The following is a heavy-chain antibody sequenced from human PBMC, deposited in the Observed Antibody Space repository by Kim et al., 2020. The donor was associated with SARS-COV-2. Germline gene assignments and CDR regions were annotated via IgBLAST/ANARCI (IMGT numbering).Heavy chain of an antibody. D-gene: IGHD3-3*01. CDR2: IKQDGSEK. J-gene: IGHJ6*02. V-gene: IGHV3-7*03. Sequence: GGSLRLSCAASGFTFSSYWMSCVRQAPGKGLEWVANIKQDGSEKYYVDSVKGRFTISRDNAKNSLYLQMNSLRAEDTAVYYCARDSSFGVVIITAWIYYYGMDVWGQGTTVTVSS. CDR1: GFTFSSYW. CDR3: ARDSSFGVVIITAWIYYYGMDV.